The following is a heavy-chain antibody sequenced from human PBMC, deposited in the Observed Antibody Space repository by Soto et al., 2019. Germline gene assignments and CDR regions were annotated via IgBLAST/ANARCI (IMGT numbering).Heavy chain of an antibody. CDR3: AKGGVTSIAPYYYYYGMDV. J-gene: IGHJ6*02. Sequence: PGGSLRLSCAASGFTFSSYAMSWVRQAPGKGLEWVSAISGSGGSTYYADSVKGRFTISRDNSKNTLYLQMNSLRAEDTAVYYCAKGGVTSIAPYYYYYGMDVWGQGTTVTVSS. V-gene: IGHV3-23*01. CDR1: GFTFSSYA. D-gene: IGHD6-6*01. CDR2: ISGSGGST.